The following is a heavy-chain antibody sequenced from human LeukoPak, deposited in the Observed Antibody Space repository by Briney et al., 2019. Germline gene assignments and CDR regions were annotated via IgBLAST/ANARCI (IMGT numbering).Heavy chain of an antibody. CDR2: VIPIFGTA. J-gene: IGHJ6*03. V-gene: IGHV1-69*05. CDR1: GGTFRSYA. CDR3: ARENYDILTGYYSGVPYYYYMDV. Sequence: GASVKVSCKASGGTFRSYAISWVRQAPGQGLEWMGGVIPIFGTANYAQKFQGRVTITTDDSTSTAYMELSSLRSEDTAVYYCARENYDILTGYYSGVPYYYYMDVWGKGTTVTVS. D-gene: IGHD3-9*01.